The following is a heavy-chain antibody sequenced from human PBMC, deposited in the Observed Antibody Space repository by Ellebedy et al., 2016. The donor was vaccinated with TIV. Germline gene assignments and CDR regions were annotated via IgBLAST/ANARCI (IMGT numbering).Heavy chain of an antibody. CDR2: INAAIGDT. CDR1: GYIFTTYS. D-gene: IGHD3-10*01. J-gene: IGHJ6*02. V-gene: IGHV1-3*01. CDR3: AREPYNSGREYYGMNV. Sequence: ASVKVSCKASGYIFTTYSMHWVRQAPGQSPEWMGWINAAIGDTKYSQKFQGRVLITTDTYASTAYMELTSLTSEDTAVYYCAREPYNSGREYYGMNVWGQGTTLIVSS.